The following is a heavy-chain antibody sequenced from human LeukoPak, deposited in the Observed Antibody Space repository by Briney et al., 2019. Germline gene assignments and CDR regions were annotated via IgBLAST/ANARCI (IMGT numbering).Heavy chain of an antibody. D-gene: IGHD3-10*01. CDR2: VSYDGSNK. V-gene: IGHV3-30*18. J-gene: IGHJ4*02. Sequence: GGSLRLSCEVSGFTFSSYGMHWVRQAPGKGLEWVAVVSYDGSNKYYADSVKGRFTISRDNSKNTLYLQMNSLRAEDTAVYYCAKEDYYGLGSYPNYWGQGTLVTVSS. CDR3: AKEDYYGLGSYPNY. CDR1: GFTFSSYG.